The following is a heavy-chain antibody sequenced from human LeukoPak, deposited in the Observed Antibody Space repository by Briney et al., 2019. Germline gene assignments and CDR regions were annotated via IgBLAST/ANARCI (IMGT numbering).Heavy chain of an antibody. D-gene: IGHD3-22*01. CDR2: IYSGDST. Sequence: GGSLRLSCAASGFTVSSNYMSWVRQGPGKGLEWVSFIYSGDSTYYADSVKGRFTISRDNSKNTLYLQMNSLRAEDTALYYCAIMHGYYDGSGYWVQWGQGTLVTVSS. CDR1: GFTVSSNY. J-gene: IGHJ1*01. CDR3: AIMHGYYDGSGYWVQ. V-gene: IGHV3-66*01.